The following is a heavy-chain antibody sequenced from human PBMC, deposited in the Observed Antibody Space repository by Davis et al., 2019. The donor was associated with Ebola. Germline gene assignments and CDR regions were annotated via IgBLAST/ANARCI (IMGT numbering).Heavy chain of an antibody. Sequence: GESLKISCAASGFTFSNYPMNWVRQAPGKGLEWISNIRTNSEGTTKHAESVKGRFTISREDATSSLYLQMNSLRDEDTAVYYCARGPYSSPRGRFDYWGQGTLVTVSS. J-gene: IGHJ4*02. CDR2: IRTNSEGTT. V-gene: IGHV3-48*02. D-gene: IGHD6-13*01. CDR3: ARGPYSSPRGRFDY. CDR1: GFTFSNYP.